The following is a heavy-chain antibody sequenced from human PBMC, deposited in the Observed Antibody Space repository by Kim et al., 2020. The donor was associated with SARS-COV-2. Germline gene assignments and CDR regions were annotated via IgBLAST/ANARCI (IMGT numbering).Heavy chain of an antibody. V-gene: IGHV3-15*01. CDR3: TSLKEYQLPY. J-gene: IGHJ4*02. D-gene: IGHD2-2*01. CDR1: GFTFSTAW. CDR2: IKSEIDGGTT. Sequence: GGSLRLSCAASGFTFSTAWMNWVRQAPGKGLEWVGRIKSEIDGGTTDYTAPVKGRFTISRDDSKNTVYLQMNSLKAEDTAVYYCTSLKEYQLPYWGQGILVAVSS.